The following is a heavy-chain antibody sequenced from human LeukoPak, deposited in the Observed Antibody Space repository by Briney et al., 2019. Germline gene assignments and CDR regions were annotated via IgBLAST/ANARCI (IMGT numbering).Heavy chain of an antibody. Sequence: SETLSLTCTVSGNSFGDYYWSWIRQPAGKGLEWIGRIYTSGSTNYNPSLKSRVTISGDTSKNQFSLKLRSVTAADTAVYYCARDRVGQQLVGRKNNYYYMDVWGKGTTVTISS. D-gene: IGHD6-13*01. CDR2: IYTSGST. CDR1: GNSFGDYY. V-gene: IGHV4-4*07. J-gene: IGHJ6*03. CDR3: ARDRVGQQLVGRKNNYYYMDV.